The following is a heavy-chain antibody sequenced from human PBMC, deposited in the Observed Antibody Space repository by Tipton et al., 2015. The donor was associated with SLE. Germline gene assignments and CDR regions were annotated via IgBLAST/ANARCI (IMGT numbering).Heavy chain of an antibody. CDR3: ARGAPFQLGIRAFDI. J-gene: IGHJ3*02. V-gene: IGHV4-59*11. Sequence: TLSLTCTVSGGSIGSHYWSWIRQPPGKGLEWIGYIYYSGSTNYNPSLKSRVTISVDTSKNQFSLKLSSVTAADTAVYYCARGAPFQLGIRAFDIWGQGTMVTVSS. CDR2: IYYSGST. D-gene: IGHD7-27*01. CDR1: GGSIGSHY.